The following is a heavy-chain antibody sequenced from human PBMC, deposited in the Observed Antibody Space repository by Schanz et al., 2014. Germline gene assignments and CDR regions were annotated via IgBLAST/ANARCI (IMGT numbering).Heavy chain of an antibody. CDR3: ARDRTICSSSSCYTGMAY. J-gene: IGHJ4*02. D-gene: IGHD2-2*02. CDR1: GFTFSDSW. CDR2: IKQDESER. V-gene: IGHV3-7*01. Sequence: EVHLVESGGGLVQPGGSLRLSCAASGFTFSDSWMHWVRQAPGKGLVWVANIKQDESERSYVDSVKGRFTISRDNSKNSLYLQMSSLRAEDTAVYYCARDRTICSSSSCYTGMAYWGQGTLVTVSS.